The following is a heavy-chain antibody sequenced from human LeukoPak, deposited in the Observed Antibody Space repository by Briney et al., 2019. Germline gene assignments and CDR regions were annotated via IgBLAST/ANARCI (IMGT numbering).Heavy chain of an antibody. D-gene: IGHD6-13*01. J-gene: IGHJ4*02. CDR2: IIPIFGTA. CDR1: GGTFSSYA. Sequence: ASVKVSCKASGGTFSSYAISWVRQAPGQGLEWMGGIIPIFGTANYAQKFQGRVTMTTDTSTSTAYMEVRSLRSDDTAVYYCARDRSSSWYYFEYWGQGALVTVSS. V-gene: IGHV1-69*05. CDR3: ARDRSSSWYYFEY.